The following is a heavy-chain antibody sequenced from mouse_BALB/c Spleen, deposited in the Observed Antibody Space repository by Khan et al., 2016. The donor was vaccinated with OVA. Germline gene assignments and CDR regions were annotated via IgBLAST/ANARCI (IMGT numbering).Heavy chain of an antibody. Sequence: EVQLQESGPGLVKPSQSLSLTCTVTGYSITSDYAWNWIRQFPGNKLEWMGYISYSGSTNYNPSLKSRISITRDTSKNQFFLQLNSVTTEDTATYYCARDGSRYNYAMDYWGKGTSGTVSS. D-gene: IGHD2-3*01. J-gene: IGHJ4*01. CDR1: GYSITSDYA. CDR2: ISYSGST. V-gene: IGHV3-2*02. CDR3: ARDGSRYNYAMDY.